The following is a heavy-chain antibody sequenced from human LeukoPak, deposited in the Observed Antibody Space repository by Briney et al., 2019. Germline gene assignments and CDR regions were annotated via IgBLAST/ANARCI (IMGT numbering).Heavy chain of an antibody. CDR3: AREDSAGTGHLKTH. CDR1: GFTFDDYG. Sequence: GGSLRLSCAASGFTFDDYGMSWVRQAPGTGLELVSGINWNGSSTGYADSVKGRFTISRDNAKNSLYLQMNSLRAEDTALYYCAREDSAGTGHLKTHWGQGTLVTVSS. V-gene: IGHV3-20*04. J-gene: IGHJ4*02. CDR2: INWNGSST. D-gene: IGHD6-19*01.